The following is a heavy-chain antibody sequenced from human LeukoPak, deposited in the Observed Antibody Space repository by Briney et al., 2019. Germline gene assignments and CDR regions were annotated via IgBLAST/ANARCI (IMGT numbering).Heavy chain of an antibody. CDR1: GDSISSSSYF. J-gene: IGHJ6*03. CDR2: IYFSGRT. Sequence: SETLSLTCNVSGDSISSSSYFWGWIRQPPGKGLEWIGSIYFSGRTYYNMSLKSRVIISIDTSKNQFSLKVNSVTAADTAVYYCARATHYSNYRHHYYYMDVWGKGTTVTVSS. V-gene: IGHV4-39*07. CDR3: ARATHYSNYRHHYYYMDV. D-gene: IGHD4-11*01.